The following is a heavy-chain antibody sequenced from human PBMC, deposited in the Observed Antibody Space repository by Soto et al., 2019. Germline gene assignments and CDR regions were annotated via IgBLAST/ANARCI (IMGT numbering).Heavy chain of an antibody. D-gene: IGHD3-9*01. CDR1: GGSFSGYY. CDR2: INHSGST. CDR3: ARRIRYFDWLPRPFDY. V-gene: IGHV4-34*01. J-gene: IGHJ4*02. Sequence: QVQLQQWGAGLLKPSETLSLTCAVYGGSFSGYYWSWIRQPPGKGLGWIGEINHSGSTNYNPSLKSRVTISVDTSKNQFSLKLSSVTAADTAVYYCARRIRYFDWLPRPFDYWGQGTLVTVSS.